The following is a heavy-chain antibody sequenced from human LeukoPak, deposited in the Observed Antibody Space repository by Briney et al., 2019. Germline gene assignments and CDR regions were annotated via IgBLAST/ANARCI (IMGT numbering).Heavy chain of an antibody. D-gene: IGHD3-3*01. CDR2: INHSGRT. V-gene: IGHV4-34*01. CDR3: ARRIFGVVRD. CDR1: GGSFSGYY. J-gene: IGHJ4*02. Sequence: SETLSLTCAVYGGSFSGYYWSWIRQPPGKGLEWIGEINHSGRTNYNPSLKSRVTTSVDTSKNQFSLKLSSVTAADTAVYYCARRIFGVVRDWGQGTLVTVSS.